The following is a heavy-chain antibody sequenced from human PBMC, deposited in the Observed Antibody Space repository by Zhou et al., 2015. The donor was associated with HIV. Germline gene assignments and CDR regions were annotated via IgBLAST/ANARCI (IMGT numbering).Heavy chain of an antibody. CDR2: IIPIFGTA. Sequence: QVQLVQSGAEVKKPGSSVKVSCKASGGTFSSYAISWVRQAPGQGLEWMGGIIPIFGTANYAQKFQGRVTITADKSTSTAYMELSSLRSEDTAVYYCARERIVVVTAIPTYYYYGMDVWGQGTTVTVSS. J-gene: IGHJ6*02. V-gene: IGHV1-69*06. CDR1: GGTFSSYA. CDR3: ARERIVVVTAIPTYYYYGMDV. D-gene: IGHD2-21*02.